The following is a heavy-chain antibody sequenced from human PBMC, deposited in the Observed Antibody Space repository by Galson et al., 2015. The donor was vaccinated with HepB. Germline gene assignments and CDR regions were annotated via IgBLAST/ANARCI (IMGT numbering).Heavy chain of an antibody. CDR1: GYSFTTYG. CDR3: ARVERITGAWYGPRHIDY. J-gene: IGHJ4*01. CDR2: ISTYNGNT. D-gene: IGHD6-13*01. Sequence: SVKVSCKASGYSFTTYGITWVRQAPGQGLEWMGWISTYNGNTNYAQNLQGRVTLTTDTSTSTSYLELGSLRSDDTAVYYCARVERITGAWYGPRHIDYWGQGTLVTVSA. V-gene: IGHV1-18*01.